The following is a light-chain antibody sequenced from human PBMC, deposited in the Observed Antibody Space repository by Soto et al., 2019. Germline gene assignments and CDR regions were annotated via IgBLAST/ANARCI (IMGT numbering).Light chain of an antibody. J-gene: IGKJ1*01. CDR3: QQRSNRPPWT. CDR1: QSVSNY. Sequence: EIVLTQSPATLSLSPGERATLSCRASQSVSNYLAWYQQKPGQAPRLLIYDASNRATGIPARFSGGGSGTDFTLTISSLEPEDFAVYYCQQRSNRPPWTFGQGTKVEIK. CDR2: DAS. V-gene: IGKV3-11*01.